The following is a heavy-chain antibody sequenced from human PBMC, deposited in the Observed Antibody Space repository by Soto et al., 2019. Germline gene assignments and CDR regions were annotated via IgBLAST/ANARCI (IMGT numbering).Heavy chain of an antibody. CDR1: GLTLRSYA. D-gene: IGHD3-16*01. J-gene: IGHJ5*02. CDR3: AKGGPFTGGFDP. CDR2: ISGRSAVP. Sequence: EGQLLQSGGDLVQPGGSLRLSCARSGLTLRSYAMTWIRQTPEKGLEWVSTISGRSAVPSYADFVNGRFTVSRDNSKNTVYLQINSLRPDDTAIYYCAKGGPFTGGFDPWGQGTLVTVSA. V-gene: IGHV3-23*01.